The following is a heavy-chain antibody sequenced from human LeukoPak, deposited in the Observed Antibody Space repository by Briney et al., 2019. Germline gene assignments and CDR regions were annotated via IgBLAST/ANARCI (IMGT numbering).Heavy chain of an antibody. J-gene: IGHJ4*02. D-gene: IGHD3-10*01. V-gene: IGHV4-59*01. CDR3: ARGVLGSGSYRDY. CDR2: IYYSGST. CDR1: GGSISSYY. Sequence: SETLSLTCTVSGGSISSYYWSWIRQPPGKGLEWIGYIYYSGSTNYNPSLKSRVTISVDTSKNQFSLKLSSVTAADTAVYYCARGVLGSGSYRDYWGQGTLVTVSS.